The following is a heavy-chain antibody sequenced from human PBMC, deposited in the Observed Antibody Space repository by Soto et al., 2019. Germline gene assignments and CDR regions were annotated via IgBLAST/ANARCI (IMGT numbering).Heavy chain of an antibody. J-gene: IGHJ4*02. Sequence: EVQLVESGGGLVKPGGSLRLSCAASGFTFSSYSMNWVRQAPGKGLEWVSSISSTSTYIYYADSVKGRFPISRDNAKNSLYLQMNSPRADDRAVYLCARSGYRITADSWGQGTLVTVSS. V-gene: IGHV3-21*01. CDR3: ARSGYRITADS. D-gene: IGHD2-15*01. CDR2: ISSTSTYI. CDR1: GFTFSSYS.